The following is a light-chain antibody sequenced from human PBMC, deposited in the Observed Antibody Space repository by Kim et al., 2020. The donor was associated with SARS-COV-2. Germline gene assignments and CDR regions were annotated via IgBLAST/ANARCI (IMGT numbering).Light chain of an antibody. Sequence: PGETPTLSCRAGGSISSNLAWYQQKPGQPPRRLSYDASTRANGIPARFSGSGSGTEFTLTISSLQSEDFAVYYCQQYNSWPPVTFGGGTKVDIK. J-gene: IGKJ4*01. CDR2: DAS. V-gene: IGKV3-15*01. CDR1: GSISSN. CDR3: QQYNSWPPVT.